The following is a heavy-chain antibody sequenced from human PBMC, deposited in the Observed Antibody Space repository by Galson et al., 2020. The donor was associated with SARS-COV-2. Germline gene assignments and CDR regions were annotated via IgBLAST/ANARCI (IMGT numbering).Heavy chain of an antibody. CDR3: AKDLRYYDSSGYYGLDY. Sequence: GGSLRLSCAASGFTFSSYAMSWVRQAPGKGLEWVSAISNSGTSTYFADSVKGRFTISRDNSKNTLYLQMNSLRAEDTAVYYCAKDLRYYDSSGYYGLDYWGQGTLVTVSS. CDR1: GFTFSSYA. D-gene: IGHD3-22*01. CDR2: ISNSGTST. V-gene: IGHV3-23*01. J-gene: IGHJ4*02.